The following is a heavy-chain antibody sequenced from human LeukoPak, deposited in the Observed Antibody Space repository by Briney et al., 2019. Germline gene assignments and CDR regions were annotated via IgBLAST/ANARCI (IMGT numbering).Heavy chain of an antibody. J-gene: IGHJ3*02. D-gene: IGHD1-26*01. V-gene: IGHV3-23*01. CDR3: AKYKTGGSYRYDAFDI. CDR1: GFTFSSYA. Sequence: PGGSLRLSCAASGFTFSSYAMSWVRQAPGKGLEWVSAISGSGGSTYYADSVKGRFTISRDNSKNTLYLQMNSLRAEDTAVYYCAKYKTGGSYRYDAFDIWGQGTMVTVSS. CDR2: ISGSGGST.